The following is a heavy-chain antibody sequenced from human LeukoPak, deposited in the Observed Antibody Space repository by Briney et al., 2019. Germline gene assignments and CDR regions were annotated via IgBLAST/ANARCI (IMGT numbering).Heavy chain of an antibody. CDR3: ARGVGNEGLTI. V-gene: IGHV1-18*01. CDR1: GGTFSSYA. CDR2: IDPYSGNT. J-gene: IGHJ3*02. D-gene: IGHD1-26*01. Sequence: ASVKVSCKASGGTFSSYAISWVRQAPGQGLEWMGWIDPYSGNTNYAQKFQGRVTMTTETFTSTADMEMTSLRSDDAAVYYCARGVGNEGLTIWGQGTLVTVSS.